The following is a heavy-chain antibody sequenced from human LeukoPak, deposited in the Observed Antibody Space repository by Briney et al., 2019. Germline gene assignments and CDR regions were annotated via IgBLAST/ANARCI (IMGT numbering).Heavy chain of an antibody. CDR2: SGNKADRYTT. V-gene: IGHV3-72*01. CDR1: GFTLSAHY. Sequence: GGSLRLSCAVSGFTLSAHYIDWVRQAPGKGLDWVGRSGNKADRYTTEYAASVKGRFTISRDNSKNTLYLQMNSLRAEDTAVYYCARGGEMGFSSGWYVLAFDYWGQGTLVTVSS. D-gene: IGHD6-19*01. CDR3: ARGGEMGFSSGWYVLAFDY. J-gene: IGHJ4*02.